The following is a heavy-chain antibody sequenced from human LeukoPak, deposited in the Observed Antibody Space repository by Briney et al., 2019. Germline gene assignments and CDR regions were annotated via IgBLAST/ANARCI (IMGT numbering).Heavy chain of an antibody. V-gene: IGHV3-7*01. D-gene: IGHD1-14*01. Sequence: GGSLRLSCAASGFTFSSYWMSWVRQAPGKGLEWVANIKQDGSEKYYVDSVKGRFTISRDNAKNSLYLQMNSLRAEDTAVYYCAKPGGASSIAYWGQGTLVTVSS. CDR2: IKQDGSEK. J-gene: IGHJ4*02. CDR3: AKPGGASSIAY. CDR1: GFTFSSYW.